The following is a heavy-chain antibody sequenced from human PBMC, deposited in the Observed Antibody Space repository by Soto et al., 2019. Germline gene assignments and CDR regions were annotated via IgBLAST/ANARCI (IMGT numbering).Heavy chain of an antibody. CDR1: RYRFTRYW. CDR3: ARRKSVAGKQYLEN. V-gene: IGHV5-51*01. D-gene: IGHD6-19*01. J-gene: IGHJ4*02. Sequence: LTITCDPSRYRFTRYWVGWVRQMPGNGLEWMGIIYPGDSDTRYSPSFQGQVTISADKSISTAYLQWSSLKASDTAMYYCARRKSVAGKQYLENWGQGTLVSVSS. CDR2: IYPGDSDT.